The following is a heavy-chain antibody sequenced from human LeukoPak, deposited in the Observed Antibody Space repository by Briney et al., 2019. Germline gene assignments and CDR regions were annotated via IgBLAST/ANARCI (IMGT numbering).Heavy chain of an antibody. CDR1: GGPISSYY. J-gene: IGHJ4*02. Sequence: SETPSLTCTVSGGPISSYYWSWIRQPAGKGLEWIGRIYTSGSTNYNPSLKSRVTMSVDTSKNQFSLKLSSVTAADTAVYYCARVDKTAMVSYWGQGTLVTVSS. CDR3: ARVDKTAMVSY. CDR2: IYTSGST. D-gene: IGHD5-18*01. V-gene: IGHV4-4*07.